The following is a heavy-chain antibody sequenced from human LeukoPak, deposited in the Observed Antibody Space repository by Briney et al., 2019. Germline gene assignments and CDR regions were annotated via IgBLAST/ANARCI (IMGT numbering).Heavy chain of an antibody. D-gene: IGHD1-7*01. CDR2: IRYDGSNK. V-gene: IGHV3-30*02. CDR3: AKDLGNWNSEYYFDY. J-gene: IGHJ4*02. Sequence: PGGSLRLSCAASGFTFSSYGMHLVRQAPGKGLEWVAFIRYDGSNKYYADSVKGRFTISRDNSKNTLYLQMNSLRAEDTAVYYCAKDLGNWNSEYYFDYWGQGTLVTVSS. CDR1: GFTFSSYG.